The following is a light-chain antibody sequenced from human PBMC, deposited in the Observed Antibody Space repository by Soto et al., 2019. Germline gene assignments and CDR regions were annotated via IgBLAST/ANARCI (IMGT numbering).Light chain of an antibody. CDR2: AAS. CDR1: QSVSSN. J-gene: IGKJ2*01. V-gene: IGKV3-15*01. CDR3: QNYNNWPPYT. Sequence: EIMMTQSPATLSVSPGERATLSCRASQSVSSNLAWYQQKAGQAPRLLIYAASTRAIGIPARFSGSGSGTEFTLTINSLQSEDFAVYYCQNYNNWPPYTFGQGTKLETK.